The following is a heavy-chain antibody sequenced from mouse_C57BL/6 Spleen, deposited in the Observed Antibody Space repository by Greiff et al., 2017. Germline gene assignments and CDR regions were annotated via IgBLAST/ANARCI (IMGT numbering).Heavy chain of an antibody. CDR2: IWRGGST. Sequence: VQLQESGPGLVQPSQSLSITCTVSGFSLTSYGVHWVRQSPGKGLEWLGVIWRGGSTDYNAAFMSRLSITKDNSKSQVFFKMNSLQADDTAIYYCAKEGRTGRGYFDVWGTGTTVTVSS. V-gene: IGHV2-5*01. J-gene: IGHJ1*03. D-gene: IGHD4-1*01. CDR1: GFSLTSYG. CDR3: AKEGRTGRGYFDV.